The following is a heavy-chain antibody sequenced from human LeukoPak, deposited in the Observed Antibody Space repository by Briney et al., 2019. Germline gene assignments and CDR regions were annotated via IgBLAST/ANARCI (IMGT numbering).Heavy chain of an antibody. J-gene: IGHJ5*02. V-gene: IGHV4-30-4*08. Sequence: PSETLSLTCTVSGGSISSGDYYWSWIRQPPGKGLEWIGYIYYSGSTYYNPSLKSRVTISVDTSKNQFSLKLSSVTAADTAVYYCAREIPPFTAGTTEWFDPWGQGTLVTVSS. CDR3: AREIPPFTAGTTEWFDP. D-gene: IGHD1-7*01. CDR1: GGSISSGDYY. CDR2: IYYSGST.